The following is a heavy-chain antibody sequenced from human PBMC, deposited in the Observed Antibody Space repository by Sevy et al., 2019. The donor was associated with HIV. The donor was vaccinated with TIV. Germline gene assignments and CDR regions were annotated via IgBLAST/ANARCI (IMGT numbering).Heavy chain of an antibody. CDR3: AREAPRGSYFDY. J-gene: IGHJ4*02. V-gene: IGHV3-48*03. D-gene: IGHD1-26*01. CDR1: GFTFSSYE. Sequence: GESLKISCGASGFTFSSYEMNWVRQAPGKGLEWVSYIISSGSTIYYADSVKGRFTISRDNAKNSLYLQMNSLRADDTAVYYCAREAPRGSYFDYWGQGTQVTVSS. CDR2: IISSGSTI.